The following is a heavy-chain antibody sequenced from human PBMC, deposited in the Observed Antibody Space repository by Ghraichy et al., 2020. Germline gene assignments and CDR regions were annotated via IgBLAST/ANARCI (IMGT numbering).Heavy chain of an antibody. CDR2: ISYDGSNK. D-gene: IGHD6-19*01. Sequence: GESLNISCAASGFTFSSYAMHWVRQAPGKGLEWVAVISYDGSNKYYADSVKGRFTISRDNSKNTLYLQMNSLRAEDTAVYYCARDGKGQWLVRGWVDYWGQGTLVTVSS. CDR1: GFTFSSYA. J-gene: IGHJ4*02. CDR3: ARDGKGQWLVRGWVDY. V-gene: IGHV3-30-3*01.